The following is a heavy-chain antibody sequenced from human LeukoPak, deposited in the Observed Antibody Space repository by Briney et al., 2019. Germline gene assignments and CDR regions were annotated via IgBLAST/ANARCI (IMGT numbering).Heavy chain of an antibody. V-gene: IGHV1-69*05. CDR1: GGTFSSYA. CDR3: ALSGDIVVVTANNWFDP. CDR2: IIPIFGTA. D-gene: IGHD2-21*02. Sequence: GASVKVSCKASGGTFSSYAISWVRQAPGQGLEWMGGIIPIFGTANYAQKFQGRVTNTTDESTNTAYMELSSLRSEDTAVYYCALSGDIVVVTANNWFDPWGQGTLVTVSS. J-gene: IGHJ5*02.